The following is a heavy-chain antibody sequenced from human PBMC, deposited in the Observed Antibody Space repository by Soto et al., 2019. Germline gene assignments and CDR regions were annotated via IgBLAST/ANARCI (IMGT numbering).Heavy chain of an antibody. J-gene: IGHJ6*02. CDR2: ISSSGSSI. V-gene: IGHV3-11*01. CDR3: ARVMFGEWGYAMDV. Sequence: QVQLVESGGGLVKPGGSLRLSCAASGLTFSDSYLNWIRHAPGKGLEWLAYISSSGSSIFYAGSVKGRFTISRDNAKNSLYLHMSRLRAEETAMYSCARVMFGEWGYAMDVWGQGTTVNVSS. D-gene: IGHD3-10*02. CDR1: GLTFSDSY.